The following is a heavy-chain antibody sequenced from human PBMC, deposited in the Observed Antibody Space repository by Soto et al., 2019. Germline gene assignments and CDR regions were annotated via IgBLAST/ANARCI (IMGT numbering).Heavy chain of an antibody. CDR2: IYYSGST. D-gene: IGHD2-8*01. Sequence: SETLSLTCTVSGGSINNADFYWSWVRQPPGKGLEWIGYIYYSGSTYLNPSLKSRGSMSKDTSRNQFSLRLSSVTAADTAVYYWARDIEFMYGGMDVWGQGTTVTVSS. J-gene: IGHJ6*02. V-gene: IGHV4-30-4*01. CDR3: ARDIEFMYGGMDV. CDR1: GGSINNADFY.